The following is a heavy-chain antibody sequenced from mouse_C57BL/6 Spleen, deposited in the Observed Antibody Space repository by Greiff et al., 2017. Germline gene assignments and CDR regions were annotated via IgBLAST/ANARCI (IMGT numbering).Heavy chain of an antibody. Sequence: QVQLKQSGAELVKPGASVKISCKASGYTFTDYWINWVKQRPGQGLEWIGKICPGGGSTYYNEKFKGKATLTADKSSSTAYMQLSSLTSEDSAVYFCARSRSATVVDYAMDYWGQGTSVTVSS. CDR3: ARSRSATVVDYAMDY. V-gene: IGHV1-77*01. CDR1: GYTFTDYW. D-gene: IGHD1-1*01. CDR2: ICPGGGST. J-gene: IGHJ4*01.